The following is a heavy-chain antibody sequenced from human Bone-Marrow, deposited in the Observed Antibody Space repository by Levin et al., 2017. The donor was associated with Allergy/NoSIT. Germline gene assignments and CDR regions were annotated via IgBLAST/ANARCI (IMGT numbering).Heavy chain of an antibody. J-gene: IGHJ4*02. D-gene: IGHD3-16*01. V-gene: IGHV4-38-2*01. CDR3: ARAGMIIFGGSQFDY. CDR2: IYHSGST. CDR1: GSSISSDYY. Sequence: SETLSLTCAVSGSSISSDYYWGWIRQPPGEGLEWIGNIYHSGSTYYNPSLKSRVTISLDTSKNQFSLKLSSVTAADTAVYYCARAGMIIFGGSQFDYWGQGTLVTVSS.